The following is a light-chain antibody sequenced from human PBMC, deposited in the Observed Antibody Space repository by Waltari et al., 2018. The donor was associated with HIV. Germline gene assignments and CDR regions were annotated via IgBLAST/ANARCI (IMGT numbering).Light chain of an antibody. CDR2: DVI. Sequence: QSALTQPASVSGSPGQSIASSCTGSSSDIGRSKHVSWYQQFPGKAPKLLITDVIRRPLGVSDRFSGSKSGNTASLTISGLQAEDEASYFCSSYSSVNTFVVFGGGTKVTVL. V-gene: IGLV2-14*03. J-gene: IGLJ2*01. CDR3: SSYSSVNTFVV. CDR1: SSDIGRSKH.